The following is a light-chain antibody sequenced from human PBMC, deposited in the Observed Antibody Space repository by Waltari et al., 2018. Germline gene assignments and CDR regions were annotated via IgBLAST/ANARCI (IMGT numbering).Light chain of an antibody. CDR3: QQYGSSPYMYT. V-gene: IGKV3-20*01. Sequence: EIVLTQSPGTLSFSPGERATLSCRASQSVSSSYLAWYQQKPGQAPRLLIYGASSRATGIPDRFSGSGSGTDFTLTISRLEPEDFAVYYCQQYGSSPYMYTFGQGTKLEIK. CDR2: GAS. J-gene: IGKJ2*01. CDR1: QSVSSSY.